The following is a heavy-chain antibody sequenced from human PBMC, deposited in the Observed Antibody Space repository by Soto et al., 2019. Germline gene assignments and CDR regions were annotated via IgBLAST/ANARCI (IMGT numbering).Heavy chain of an antibody. V-gene: IGHV3-23*01. CDR1: GLTFGSRA. J-gene: IGHJ4*02. D-gene: IGHD3-10*01. CDR3: ARGSTDSYPGSRIFDF. Sequence: GSLRLSCVASGLTFGSRAMSWVRQAPGEGLQWVSTITDTGGDAKYADSVRGRFVISRDNSKKTLYLQMTSLTAEDSAMYFCARGSTDSYPGSRIFDFWGRGTLVTVSS. CDR2: ITDTGGDA.